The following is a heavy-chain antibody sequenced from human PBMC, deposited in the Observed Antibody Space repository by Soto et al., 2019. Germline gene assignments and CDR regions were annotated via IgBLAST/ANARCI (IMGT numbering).Heavy chain of an antibody. D-gene: IGHD4-17*01. J-gene: IGHJ4*02. CDR1: GYTFTSYY. CDR3: AREPPLDPGTTAAFDY. V-gene: IGHV1-46*01. Sequence: QVQLVQSGAEVKKPGASVKVSCKASGYTFTSYYMHWVRQAPGQGLEWMGIINPSGGSTSYAQKFQGRVTMTXXTXTXXVYVERSSLRSEDTAVYYCAREPPLDPGTTAAFDYWGQGTLVTVSS. CDR2: INPSGGST.